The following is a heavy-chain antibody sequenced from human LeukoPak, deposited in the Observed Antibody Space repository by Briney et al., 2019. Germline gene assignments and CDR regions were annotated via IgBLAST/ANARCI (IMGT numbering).Heavy chain of an antibody. D-gene: IGHD5-18*01. V-gene: IGHV4-59*01. CDR3: ARGGDGYRFDP. J-gene: IGHJ5*02. CDR1: DGSMTNYH. Sequence: SETLSLTCTVSDGSMTNYHWTWIRQSPGKAPEYIGYIYNIETTNYNPSLKSRVTVSVDMSKKQFSLRLNSVTAADTAVYYCARGGDGYRFDPWGQGILVTVSS. CDR2: IYNIETT.